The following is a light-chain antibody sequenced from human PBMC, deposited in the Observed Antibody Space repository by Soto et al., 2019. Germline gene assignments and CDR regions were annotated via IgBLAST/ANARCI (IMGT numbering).Light chain of an antibody. CDR3: QKYNSAPRT. CDR1: QGISNY. V-gene: IGKV1-27*01. CDR2: AAS. J-gene: IGKJ1*01. Sequence: DIRMTQSPSSLSASVGDRVTITCRASQGISNYLAWYQQKPGKVPKLLIYAASTLQSGVPSRFSGSGSGTDFTLTISSLQPEDVATYYCQKYNSAPRTFGQGTNVEIK.